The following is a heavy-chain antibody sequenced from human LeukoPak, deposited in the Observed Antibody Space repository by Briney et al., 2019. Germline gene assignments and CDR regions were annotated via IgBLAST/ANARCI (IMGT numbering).Heavy chain of an antibody. CDR2: ISAYNGNT. J-gene: IGHJ4*02. CDR1: GYTFTSYG. V-gene: IGHV1-18*01. CDR3: ARGRLITMVRGVIRLVDY. Sequence: ASVKVSCKASGYTFTSYGISWVRQAPGQGLEWMGWISAYNGNTSYAQKLQGRVTMTTDTSTSTAYMELRSLRSDDTAVYYCARGRLITMVRGVIRLVDYWGQGTLVTVSS. D-gene: IGHD3-10*01.